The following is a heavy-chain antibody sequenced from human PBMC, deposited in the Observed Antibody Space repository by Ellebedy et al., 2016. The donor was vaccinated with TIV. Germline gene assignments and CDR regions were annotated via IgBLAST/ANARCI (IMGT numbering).Heavy chain of an antibody. CDR2: IYTVGDT. CDR3: ATDPDGVYGDTTAS. CDR1: GFTVSSKY. D-gene: IGHD4-17*01. J-gene: IGHJ5*02. Sequence: GGSLRLSCAVFGFTVSSKYMIWVRQAPGKGLEWLSVIYTVGDTYYADSVKGRFTVIRDISDNTLFLQLNSLRAEDTAVYYCATDPDGVYGDTTASWGRGTLVTVSS. V-gene: IGHV3-53*01.